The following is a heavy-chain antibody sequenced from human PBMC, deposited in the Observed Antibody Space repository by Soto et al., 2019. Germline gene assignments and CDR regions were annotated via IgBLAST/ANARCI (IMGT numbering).Heavy chain of an antibody. CDR2: IYPGDSDT. CDR1: GYSFTSYW. CDR3: ARCDSRVWGSYRPSGANDAFDI. J-gene: IGHJ3*02. V-gene: IGHV5-51*01. D-gene: IGHD3-16*02. Sequence: PGESLKISCKGSGYSFTSYWIGWVRQMPGKGLEWMGIIYPGDSDTRYSPSFQGQVTISADKSISTAYLQWSSLKASDTAMYYCARCDSRVWGSYRPSGANDAFDIWGQGTMVTVSS.